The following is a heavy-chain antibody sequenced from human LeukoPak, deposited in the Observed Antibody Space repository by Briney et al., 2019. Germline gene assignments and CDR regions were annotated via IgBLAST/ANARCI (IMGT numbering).Heavy chain of an antibody. CDR3: ARNRYYYGSGSYGVPNWFDP. J-gene: IGHJ5*02. V-gene: IGHV4-34*01. CDR1: GGSFSGYY. D-gene: IGHD3-10*01. Sequence: SETLSLTCAVYGGSFSGYYWIWIRQPPGKGLEGIGEINHSGSTNYNPSLKSRVTISVDTSKNQFSRKLSSVTAADTAMYYCARNRYYYGSGSYGVPNWFDPWGQGTLVTVSS. CDR2: INHSGST.